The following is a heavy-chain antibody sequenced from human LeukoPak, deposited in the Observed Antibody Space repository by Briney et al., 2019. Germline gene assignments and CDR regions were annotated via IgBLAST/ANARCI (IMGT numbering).Heavy chain of an antibody. J-gene: IGHJ4*02. Sequence: GGSLRLSCAASGFTVSSNYMSWVRQAPGKGLEWVSVIYSGGSTYYADSVKGRFTISRDNSKNTLYLQMNSLRAEDTAVYYCVKDHWQQLAYYFDYWGQGTLVTVSS. V-gene: IGHV3-66*01. D-gene: IGHD6-13*01. CDR2: IYSGGST. CDR1: GFTVSSNY. CDR3: VKDHWQQLAYYFDY.